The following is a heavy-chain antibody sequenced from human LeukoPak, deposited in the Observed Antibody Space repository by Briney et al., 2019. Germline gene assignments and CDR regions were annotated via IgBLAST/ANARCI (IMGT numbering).Heavy chain of an antibody. CDR2: IYYSGST. D-gene: IGHD6-19*01. CDR1: GGSISSSSYY. J-gene: IGHJ4*02. Sequence: SETLSLTCTVSGGSISSSSYYWGWIRQPPGKGLEWIGSIYYSGSTYYNPSLKSRVTISVDTSKNQFSLKLSSVTAADTAVYYCARHPIRYSSGWHYNSWGQGTLVTVSS. V-gene: IGHV4-39*01. CDR3: ARHPIRYSSGWHYNS.